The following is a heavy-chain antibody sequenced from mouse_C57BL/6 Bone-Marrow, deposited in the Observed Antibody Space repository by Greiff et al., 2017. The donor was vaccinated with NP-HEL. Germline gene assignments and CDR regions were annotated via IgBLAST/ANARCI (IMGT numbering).Heavy chain of an antibody. V-gene: IGHV1-64*01. CDR3: ARISTTVVASDY. Sequence: VQLQQPGAELVKPGASVKLSCKASGYTFTSYWMHWVKQRPGQGLEWIGMIHPNSGSTNYNEKFKSKATLTVDKSSSTAYMQLSSLTSEDSAVYYCARISTTVVASDYWGQGTTLTVSS. CDR2: IHPNSGST. D-gene: IGHD1-1*01. CDR1: GYTFTSYW. J-gene: IGHJ2*01.